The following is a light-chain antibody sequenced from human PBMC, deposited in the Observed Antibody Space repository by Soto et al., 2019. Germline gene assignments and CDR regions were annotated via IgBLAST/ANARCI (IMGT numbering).Light chain of an antibody. J-gene: IGKJ1*01. Sequence: EIVMTQSPATLSLSPGERATLSCRASESVRGNLAWNQHKPGQAPRLLIYSAPTNANSIPARFRRRASGNELTLPISSLQSEEFAVYCRQQYNNRALTFGQ. CDR1: ESVRGN. CDR3: QQYNNRALT. CDR2: SAP. V-gene: IGKV3-15*01.